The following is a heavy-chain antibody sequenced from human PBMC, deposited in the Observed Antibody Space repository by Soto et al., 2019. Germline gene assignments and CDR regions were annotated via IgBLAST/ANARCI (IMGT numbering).Heavy chain of an antibody. J-gene: IGHJ4*02. Sequence: GGSLRLSCAASGFTFSSYEMNWVRQAPGKGLEWVSYISSSGSTIYYADSVKGRFTISRDNAKNSLYLQMNSLRAEDTAVYYCARHSPPSGSPFACRGQGPLVTVSS. CDR1: GFTFSSYE. CDR3: ARHSPPSGSPFAC. V-gene: IGHV3-48*03. D-gene: IGHD1-26*01. CDR2: ISSSGSTI.